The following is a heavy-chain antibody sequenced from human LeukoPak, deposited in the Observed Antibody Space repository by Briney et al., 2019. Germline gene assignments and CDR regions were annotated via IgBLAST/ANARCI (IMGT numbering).Heavy chain of an antibody. V-gene: IGHV4-34*01. J-gene: IGHJ4*02. CDR1: GVAFSGYY. CDR2: MIHRGSS. D-gene: IGHD5-12*01. CDR3: ARGNVVATILGGLHGTTAFDF. Sequence: PSETRSLTCGVSGVAFSGYYWSWIRQAPGKGLEGIGEMIHRGSSNYNPPLRSRGTISGDTSKKQFSLRLTSLTAADTAVYYCARGNVVATILGGLHGTTAFDFWGQGILVTVSS.